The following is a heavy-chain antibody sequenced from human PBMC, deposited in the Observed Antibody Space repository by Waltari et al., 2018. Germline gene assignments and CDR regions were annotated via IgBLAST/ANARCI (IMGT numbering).Heavy chain of an antibody. J-gene: IGHJ6*03. CDR2: VSGGGGST. D-gene: IGHD4-17*01. Sequence: EVQLVESGGGLVQPGGSLRLSCAASGFTFSSYDMSWVRQAPGKGWGWVVSVSGGGGSTYYADSVKGRFTISRDNSKNTLDLQMNSLRAEDTAVYYCARTTETTSGGYYYYYMDVWGKGATVTVSS. CDR1: GFTFSSYD. V-gene: IGHV3-23*04. CDR3: ARTTETTSGGYYYYYMDV.